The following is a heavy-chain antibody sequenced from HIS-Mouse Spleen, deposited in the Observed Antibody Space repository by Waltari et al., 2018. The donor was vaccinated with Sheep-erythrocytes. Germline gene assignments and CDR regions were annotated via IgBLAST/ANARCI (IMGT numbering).Heavy chain of an antibody. Sequence: EVQLVESGGGLFKPGGSLRLSGSASGLTFRSYSINWVRQAPGKGLEWVSSISSSSSYIYYADSVKGRFTISRDNAKNSLYLQMNSLRAEDTAVYYCARDSTSDAFDIWGQGTMVTVSS. CDR1: GLTFRSYS. V-gene: IGHV3-21*01. CDR2: ISSSSSYI. J-gene: IGHJ3*02. CDR3: ARDSTSDAFDI. D-gene: IGHD6-6*01.